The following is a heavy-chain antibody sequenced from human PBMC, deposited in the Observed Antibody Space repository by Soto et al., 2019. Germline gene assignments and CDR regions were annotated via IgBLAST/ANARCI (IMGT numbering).Heavy chain of an antibody. D-gene: IGHD3-22*01. V-gene: IGHV1-18*01. CDR1: AGGRSIYN. Sequence: VEDACKLDAGGRSIYNISRVLQAPGQGLEWMGCISAYNGNANYAQKLQGRVTMTTDTSTSTAYMDHTSLRSDDTAVYYCATAGTSPITVIVVEDYWGQGTLVTVPS. CDR2: ISAYNGNA. CDR3: ATAGTSPITVIVVEDY. J-gene: IGHJ4*02.